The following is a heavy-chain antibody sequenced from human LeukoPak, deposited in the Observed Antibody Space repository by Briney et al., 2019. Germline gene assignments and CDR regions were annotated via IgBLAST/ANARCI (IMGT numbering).Heavy chain of an antibody. CDR3: AREHPSGGYLRDPYPFDY. V-gene: IGHV1-2*02. D-gene: IGHD3-10*01. J-gene: IGHJ4*02. Sequence: ASVKVSCTASGYTFTGYYMHWVRQAPGQGLEWMGWINPNSGGTNYAQKLQDRVTMTRDTSISTAYMELSRLKSDDTAVYYCAREHPSGGYLRDPYPFDYWGQGILVTVSS. CDR1: GYTFTGYY. CDR2: INPNSGGT.